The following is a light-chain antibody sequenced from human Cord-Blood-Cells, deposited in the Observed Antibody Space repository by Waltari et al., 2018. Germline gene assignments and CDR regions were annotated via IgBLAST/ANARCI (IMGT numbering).Light chain of an antibody. J-gene: IGLJ2*01. CDR2: EGS. V-gene: IGLV2-23*01. CDR1: GRDVGRCNL. Sequence: QSALPQPAPVSGSPGQSITISCTGTGRDVGRCNLVSWYQQHPGKAPKLMIYEGSKRPSGVSNRFSGSKSGNTASLTISGLQAEDEADYYCCSYAGSSTFVFGGGTKLTVL. CDR3: CSYAGSSTFV.